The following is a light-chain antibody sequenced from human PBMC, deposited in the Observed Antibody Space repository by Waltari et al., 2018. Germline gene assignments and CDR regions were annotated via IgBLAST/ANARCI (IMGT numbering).Light chain of an antibody. J-gene: IGLJ1*01. CDR3: ISYAGNNKYV. CDR1: SSDVGPYNY. CDR2: EVT. Sequence: QSALTQPPSASGSPGQSVTISCTGTSSDVGPYNYVSWYQQYPDKAPKLMIYEVTKRPPGVPDRFSGSKSGNTASLTVSGLQAEDEADYYCISYAGNNKYVLGAGTKVTVL. V-gene: IGLV2-8*01.